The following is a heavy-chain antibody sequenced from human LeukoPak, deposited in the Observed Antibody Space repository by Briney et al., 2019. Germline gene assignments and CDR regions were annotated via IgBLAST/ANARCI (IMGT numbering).Heavy chain of an antibody. V-gene: IGHV3-23*01. Sequence: GGSLRLSCAASGFAFSTYAMSWVRQAPGKGLEWVSVISASGGSTYYADSVKGRFTISRDNSKNTVYLHMNSLRAEDTAVYFCAKLRSGGPAAGNYWGQGTLVTVSS. D-gene: IGHD6-13*01. CDR2: ISASGGST. CDR3: AKLRSGGPAAGNY. J-gene: IGHJ4*02. CDR1: GFAFSTYA.